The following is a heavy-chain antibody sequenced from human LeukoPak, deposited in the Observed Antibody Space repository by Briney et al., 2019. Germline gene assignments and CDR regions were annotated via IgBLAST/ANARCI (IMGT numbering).Heavy chain of an antibody. Sequence: ASVKVSCKASGGTFSSYAISWVRQAPGQGLEWMGIINPSGGSTSYAQKFQGRVTMTRDTSTSTVYMELSSLRSEDTAVYYCARGFGCSSTSCYTEIYYYYGMDVWGQGTTVTVSS. J-gene: IGHJ6*02. D-gene: IGHD2-2*02. CDR1: GGTFSSYA. CDR2: INPSGGST. V-gene: IGHV1-46*01. CDR3: ARGFGCSSTSCYTEIYYYYGMDV.